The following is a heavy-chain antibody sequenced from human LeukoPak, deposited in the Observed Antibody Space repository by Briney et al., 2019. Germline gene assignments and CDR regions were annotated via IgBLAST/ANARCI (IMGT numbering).Heavy chain of an antibody. CDR3: VRQYRVAAPADY. D-gene: IGHD6-13*01. CDR1: GFTFSNYW. CDR2: INSDGSST. J-gene: IGHJ4*02. Sequence: GGSLRLSCAASGFTFSNYWMHWVRQAPGKGLVWLSRINSDGSSTSYADSVKGRFTISGDNAKNTLYVQMNSLRDEDTAVYYCVRQYRVAAPADYWGQGTLVTVSS. V-gene: IGHV3-74*01.